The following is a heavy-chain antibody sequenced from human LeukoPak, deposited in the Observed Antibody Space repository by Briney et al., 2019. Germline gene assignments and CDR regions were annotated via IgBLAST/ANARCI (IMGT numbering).Heavy chain of an antibody. V-gene: IGHV4-59*01. CDR1: SGSFTTYY. D-gene: IGHD2-2*01. Sequence: PSETLSLSCTLSSGSFTTYYWSSIRQPPGKGLGWFGYIFYNMGTSYNPSRKSRVTISVDTSNNRLSLKVNSVTAADTAMYYCVKSNSRYQPWTLDIWGRGTMVTVSS. CDR3: VKSNSRYQPWTLDI. CDR2: IFYNMGT. J-gene: IGHJ3*02.